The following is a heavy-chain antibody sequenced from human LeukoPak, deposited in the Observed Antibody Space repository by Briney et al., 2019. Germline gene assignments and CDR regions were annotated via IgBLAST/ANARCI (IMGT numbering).Heavy chain of an antibody. Sequence: GGSLRLSCAASGFTFSSYAVSWVRQAQGKGLEWVSTTSNSGDSTYYADSVKGRFTISRDNSKNTLYLQMNTLRAEDTAVYYCAKVLGSGWGPPNFDYWGQGTLVTVSS. CDR1: GFTFSSYA. CDR2: TSNSGDST. V-gene: IGHV3-23*01. D-gene: IGHD6-19*01. J-gene: IGHJ4*02. CDR3: AKVLGSGWGPPNFDY.